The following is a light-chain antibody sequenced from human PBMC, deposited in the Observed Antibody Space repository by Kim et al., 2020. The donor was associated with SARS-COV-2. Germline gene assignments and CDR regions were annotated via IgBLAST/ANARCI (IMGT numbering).Light chain of an antibody. CDR1: RSNIGADSD. Sequence: SVTISCTGSRSNIGADSDVHWYQHLPGPAPKLLIFGDTTRASGVPGRFSGSKSGTSASLAITGLQAEDEGDYYCHSYDSGLTGYVFGSGTKVTVL. CDR3: HSYDSGLTGYV. V-gene: IGLV1-40*01. J-gene: IGLJ1*01. CDR2: GDT.